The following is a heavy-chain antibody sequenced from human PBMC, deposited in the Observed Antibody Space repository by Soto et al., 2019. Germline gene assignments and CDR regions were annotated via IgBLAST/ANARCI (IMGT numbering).Heavy chain of an antibody. CDR1: GGFNHSYF. D-gene: IGHD1-1*01. CDR3: ARMNQLAPKRNAFDI. J-gene: IGHJ3*02. V-gene: IGHV4-59*01. CDR2: IHYSGSA. Sequence: SETPFPTCTVSGGFNHSYFLIWIRQSPGKRLQWIGYIHYSGSANYNPSLKTRVTMSVDTSKTQFSLSLTSVTAADTAVYYCARMNQLAPKRNAFDIWGQGTMVT.